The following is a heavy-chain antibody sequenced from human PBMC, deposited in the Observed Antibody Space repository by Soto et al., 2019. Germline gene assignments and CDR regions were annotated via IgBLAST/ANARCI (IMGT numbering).Heavy chain of an antibody. Sequence: PGGSLRLSCAASEFIFSKSSMMWVRQAPGAGLEWVSGINGSGGRTFYADSVKGRFTISRDNLKNKLFMQMNSLKAEDTAIYYCLKWGDESKYFHHWGQGTLVTVSS. CDR3: LKWGDESKYFHH. V-gene: IGHV3-23*01. CDR1: EFIFSKSS. CDR2: INGSGGRT. J-gene: IGHJ1*01. D-gene: IGHD2-21*01.